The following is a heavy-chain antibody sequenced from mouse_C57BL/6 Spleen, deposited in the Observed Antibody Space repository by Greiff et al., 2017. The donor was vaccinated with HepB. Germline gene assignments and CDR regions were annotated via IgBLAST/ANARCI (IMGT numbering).Heavy chain of an antibody. CDR2: INPNNGGT. D-gene: IGHD1-1*01. Sequence: EVQLQQSGPELVKPGASVKISCKASGYTFTDYYMNWVKQSHGKSLEWIGDINPNNGGTSYNQKFKGKATLTVDKSSSTAYMELRSLTSEDSAVYYCARGGYYYGSPYYAMDYWGQGTSVTVS. CDR3: ARGGYYYGSPYYAMDY. V-gene: IGHV1-26*01. J-gene: IGHJ4*01. CDR1: GYTFTDYY.